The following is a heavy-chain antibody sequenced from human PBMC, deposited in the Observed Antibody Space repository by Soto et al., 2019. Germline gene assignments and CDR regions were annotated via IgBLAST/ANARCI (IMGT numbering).Heavy chain of an antibody. CDR2: TSHDGSNK. V-gene: IGHV3-30*18. CDR3: AKGGRQWLVTSDFNY. D-gene: IGHD6-19*01. Sequence: GGSLRLSCAASGFRFIAYGMHWVRQAPGKGLEWVAGTSHDGSNKYYIDSVKGRFTISRDNSKNTLYLQMNSLRPEDTAVYYCAKGGRQWLVTSDFNYWGQGALVTVSS. CDR1: GFRFIAYG. J-gene: IGHJ4*02.